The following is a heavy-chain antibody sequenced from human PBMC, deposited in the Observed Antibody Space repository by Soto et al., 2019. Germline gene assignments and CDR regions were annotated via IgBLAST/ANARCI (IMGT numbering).Heavy chain of an antibody. CDR1: GGSFSGYY. CDR3: ARGHGSAWTLNNWFDP. V-gene: IGHV4-34*01. J-gene: IGHJ5*02. Sequence: SETLSLTCAVYGGSFSGYYWSWIRQPPGKGLEWVGEINHSGSTNYNPSLTSRVTISVDTSENQFSLKLRSVAAADTSVYYCARGHGSAWTLNNWFDPWGQGTLVTVSS. D-gene: IGHD6-19*01. CDR2: INHSGST.